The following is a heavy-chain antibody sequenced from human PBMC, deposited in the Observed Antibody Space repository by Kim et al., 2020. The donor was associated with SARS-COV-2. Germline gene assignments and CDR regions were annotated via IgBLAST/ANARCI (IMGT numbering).Heavy chain of an antibody. D-gene: IGHD6-13*01. Sequence: SETLSLTCAVSGGSISSSNWWSWVRQPPGKGLEWIGEIYHSGSTNYNPSLKSRVTISVDKSKNQFSLKLSSVTAADTAVYYCARDHSSRYYYYGMDVWGQGTTVTVSS. CDR1: GGSISSSNW. J-gene: IGHJ6*02. CDR3: ARDHSSRYYYYGMDV. CDR2: IYHSGST. V-gene: IGHV4-4*02.